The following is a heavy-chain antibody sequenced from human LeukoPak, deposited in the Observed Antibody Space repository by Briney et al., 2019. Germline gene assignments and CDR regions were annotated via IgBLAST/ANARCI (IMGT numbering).Heavy chain of an antibody. CDR2: IIPIFGTA. V-gene: IGHV1-69*01. J-gene: IGHJ4*02. CDR1: GGTFSSYA. D-gene: IGHD3-22*01. CDR3: ARANTPHYYDSSGRFDY. Sequence: XVKVSCKASGGTFSSYAISWVRQAPGQGLEWMGGIIPIFGTANYAQKFQGRVTITADESTSTAYMELSSLRSEDTAVYYCARANTPHYYDSSGRFDYWGQGTLVTVSS.